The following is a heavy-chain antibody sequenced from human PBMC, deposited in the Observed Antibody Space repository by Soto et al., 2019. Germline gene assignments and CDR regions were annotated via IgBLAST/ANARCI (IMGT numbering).Heavy chain of an antibody. CDR2: IYPGDSDT. CDR1: GYSFTIYW. Sequence: GESLKISCKGSGYSFTIYWIGWVRQMPGKGLEWMGIIYPGDSDTRYSPSFQGQVTISADKSISTAYLQWSSLKASDTAMYYCARHGPPGDCSGGSCYPNWYFDLWGRGTLVTVSS. CDR3: ARHGPPGDCSGGSCYPNWYFDL. V-gene: IGHV5-51*01. J-gene: IGHJ2*01. D-gene: IGHD2-15*01.